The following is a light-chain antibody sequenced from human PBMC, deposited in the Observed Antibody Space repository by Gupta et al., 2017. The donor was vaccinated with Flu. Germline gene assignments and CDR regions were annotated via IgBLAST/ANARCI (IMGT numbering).Light chain of an antibody. V-gene: IGKV1-39*01. J-gene: IGKJ5*01. CDR2: GAS. CDR3: QQSYSAPSIT. Sequence: DIQMTQSPSSLSASIGDRVTITCRASQDIDTYLNWYQQTPGKAPYLLIFGASTLQSGAPSRFSGSGSGTVFTLTISSLQPEDFGTYFCQQSYSAPSITFGQGTRLQSK. CDR1: QDIDTY.